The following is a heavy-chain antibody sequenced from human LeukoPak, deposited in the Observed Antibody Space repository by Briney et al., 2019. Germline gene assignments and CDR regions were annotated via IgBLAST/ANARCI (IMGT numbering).Heavy chain of an antibody. D-gene: IGHD3-16*01. V-gene: IGHV1-2*02. J-gene: IGHJ5*02. CDR1: GYTFTGYY. CDR2: INPNSGGT. Sequence: ASVKVSCTASGYTFTGYYMHWVRQAPGQGLEWMGRINPNSGGTNYVQKFQGRVTMTRDTSISAAYMELSRLRSDDTAVYYCARDPLGLENWFDPWGQGTLVTVSS. CDR3: ARDPLGLENWFDP.